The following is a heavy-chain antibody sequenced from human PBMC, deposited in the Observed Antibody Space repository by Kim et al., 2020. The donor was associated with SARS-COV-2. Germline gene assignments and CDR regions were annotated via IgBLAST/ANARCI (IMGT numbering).Heavy chain of an antibody. CDR1: GYTLTELS. V-gene: IGHV1-24*01. CDR3: ATATAIRGDYDVHYYYYGMDV. J-gene: IGHJ6*02. Sequence: ASVKVSCKVSGYTLTELSMHWVRQAPGKGLEWMGGFDPEDGETIYAQKFQGRITMTEDTSTDTAYMELSSLRSEDTAVYYCATATAIRGDYDVHYYYYGMDVWGQGTTVTVSS. D-gene: IGHD4-17*01. CDR2: FDPEDGET.